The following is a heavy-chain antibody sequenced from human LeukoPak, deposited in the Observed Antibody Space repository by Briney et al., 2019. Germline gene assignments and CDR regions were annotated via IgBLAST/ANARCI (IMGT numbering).Heavy chain of an antibody. CDR3: ARDAVDTANAV. D-gene: IGHD5-18*01. CDR2: INSDGSIT. V-gene: IGHV3-74*01. CDR1: GFTFTTYW. Sequence: HPGGSLRLSCAASGFTFTTYWMHWVRQAPGKGLVWVSHINSDGSITSYAASVKGRFTISRDNAKNTLYLQMNSLRAEDTAVYYCARDAVDTANAVWGQGTTVTVSS. J-gene: IGHJ6*02.